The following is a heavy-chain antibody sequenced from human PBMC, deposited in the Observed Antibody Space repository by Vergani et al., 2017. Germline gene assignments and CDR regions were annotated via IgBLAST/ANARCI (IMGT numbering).Heavy chain of an antibody. CDR3: ARDSRYCSSTSCYVGRDWFDP. V-gene: IGHV1-46*01. J-gene: IGHJ5*02. D-gene: IGHD2-2*01. CDR1: GYTFTSYY. Sequence: QVPLVQSGAEVKTPGASVKVSCKASGYTFTSYYMHWVRQAPGQGLEWMGIINPSGGSTSYAQNFQGRVTMTRDTSTSTVYMELSSLRSEDTAVYYCARDSRYCSSTSCYVGRDWFDPWGQGTLVTVSS. CDR2: INPSGGST.